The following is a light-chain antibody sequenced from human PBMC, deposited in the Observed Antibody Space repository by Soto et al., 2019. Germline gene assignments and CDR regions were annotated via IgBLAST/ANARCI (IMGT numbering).Light chain of an antibody. Sequence: QSVLTQPPSASGSPGQSVTISCTGTSSDVGAYNYISWYQQHPGKAPKLMIYEVSKRPSGVPVRFSGSKSGNTASLTVSGLQAEDEADYYCSSYTSSTAYVLGTGTKVTV. CDR1: SSDVGAYNY. CDR3: SSYTSSTAYV. J-gene: IGLJ1*01. CDR2: EVS. V-gene: IGLV2-8*01.